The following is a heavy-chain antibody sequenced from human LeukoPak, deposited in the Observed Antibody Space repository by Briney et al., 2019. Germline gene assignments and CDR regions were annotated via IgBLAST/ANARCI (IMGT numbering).Heavy chain of an antibody. Sequence: ASVKVSCKASGYTFTTYYMHWVRQAPGQGLEWMGIINPSGGGTKYDQKFQGRVTMTRDTSISTAYMELSRLRSDDTAVYYCARDRGDTTECYFDYWGQGTLVTVSS. D-gene: IGHD1-1*01. V-gene: IGHV1-46*01. J-gene: IGHJ4*02. CDR1: GYTFTTYY. CDR3: ARDRGDTTECYFDY. CDR2: INPSGGGT.